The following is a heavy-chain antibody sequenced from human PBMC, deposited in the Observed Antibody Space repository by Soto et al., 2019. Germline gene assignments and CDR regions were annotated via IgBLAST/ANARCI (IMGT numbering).Heavy chain of an antibody. CDR2: INPESTTI. V-gene: IGHV3-74*01. J-gene: IGHJ4*02. Sequence: EAQLVESGGGLVQPGGSLRLSCTGSGIDLSIYWMHWVRQAPGKGLVWVSRINPESTTISYADSVKGRFTISRDNAENTLLLHMNSLSAEDTGVYYCTKDTFGGRDSWGQGTLVTVSS. CDR3: TKDTFGGRDS. D-gene: IGHD2-15*01. CDR1: GIDLSIYW.